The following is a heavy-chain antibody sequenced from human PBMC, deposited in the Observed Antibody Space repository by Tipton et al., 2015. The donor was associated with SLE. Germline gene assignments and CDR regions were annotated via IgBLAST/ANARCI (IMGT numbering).Heavy chain of an antibody. CDR2: IYYSGST. J-gene: IGHJ2*01. D-gene: IGHD3-16*01. V-gene: IGHV4-31*03. CDR3: ARRDGGGYFDL. Sequence: LRLSCTVSGGSISSGGHYWSWIRQHPGKGLEWIGYIYYSGSTFYNPSLNSRVTISVGTSKNQFPLKLTSVTAADTAVYYCARRDGGGYFDLWGRGSLVTVSS. CDR1: GGSISSGGHY.